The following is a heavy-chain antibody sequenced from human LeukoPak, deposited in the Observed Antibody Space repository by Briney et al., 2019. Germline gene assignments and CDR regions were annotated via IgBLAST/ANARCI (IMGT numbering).Heavy chain of an antibody. V-gene: IGHV3-23*01. D-gene: IGHD3-22*01. CDR1: GFTFGSYG. J-gene: IGHJ1*01. CDR2: ITPNADRA. CDR3: AIMHGYYDGSGYWVQ. Sequence: GSLRLSCAASGFTFGSYGMSWVRQAPGRGLEWVSFITPNADRASYADSVEGRFTISRDNPRNTLYMQMNSLRDEDTAVYYCAIMHGYYDGSGYWVQWGQGTLVTVSS.